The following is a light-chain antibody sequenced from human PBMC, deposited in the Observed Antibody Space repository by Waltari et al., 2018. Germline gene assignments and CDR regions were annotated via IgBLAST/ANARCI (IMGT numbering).Light chain of an antibody. J-gene: IGLJ1*01. CDR1: SSDVGGFQY. CDR3: NSYAGNNNFV. CDR2: EVT. V-gene: IGLV2-8*01. Sequence: QSALTQPPSASGSPGQSVTISCTGTSSDVGGFQYVSWYKQHPGKAPKLISYEVTKRPSGVPDRFDVSKSGNTASLTVSGLQADDEANYYCNSYAGNNNFVFGTGTKVTVL.